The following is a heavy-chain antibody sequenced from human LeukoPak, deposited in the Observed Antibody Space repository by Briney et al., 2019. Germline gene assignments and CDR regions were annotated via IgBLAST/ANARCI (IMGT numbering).Heavy chain of an antibody. CDR3: AKDSPVATY. CDR1: GFRLSDYG. CDR2: ISGGATST. V-gene: IGHV3-23*01. J-gene: IGHJ4*02. D-gene: IGHD4-23*01. Sequence: GGSLRLSCAASGFRLSDYGMTWVRQAPGKGLEWVSAISGGATSTYYADSVKGRFTISRDNSNNTLYLQMSSLRADDTAVYYCAKDSPVATYWGQGTLVTVSS.